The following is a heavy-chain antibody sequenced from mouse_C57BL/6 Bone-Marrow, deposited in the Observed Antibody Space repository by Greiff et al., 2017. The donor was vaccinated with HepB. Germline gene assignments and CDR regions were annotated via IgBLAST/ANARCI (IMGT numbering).Heavy chain of an antibody. J-gene: IGHJ3*01. CDR1: GFSLTSYG. D-gene: IGHD2-3*01. V-gene: IGHV2-6*03. Sequence: VQLVESGPGLVAPSQSLSITCTVSGFSLTSYGVHWVRQPPGRGLEWLVVIWSDGSTTYNSALKSRLSISKDNSKSQVFLKMNSLQTDDTAMYYCARSDGFYPTWFAYWGQGTLVTVSA. CDR2: IWSDGST. CDR3: ARSDGFYPTWFAY.